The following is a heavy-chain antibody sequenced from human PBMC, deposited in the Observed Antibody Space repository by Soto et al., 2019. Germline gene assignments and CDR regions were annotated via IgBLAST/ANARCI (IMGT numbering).Heavy chain of an antibody. CDR3: ARVTSRAGTSP. D-gene: IGHD1-1*01. J-gene: IGHJ5*02. V-gene: IGHV4-4*08. Sequence: WIWIRQSPGKGLEWIGDFYSDGATNYNPSLKSRLTLSVDTANNQLSLQLRSVTADDTAVYYCARVTSRAGTSPWGPGTLVTVSS. CDR2: FYSDGAT.